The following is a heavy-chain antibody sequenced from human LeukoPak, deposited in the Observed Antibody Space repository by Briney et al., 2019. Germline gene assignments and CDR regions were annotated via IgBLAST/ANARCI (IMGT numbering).Heavy chain of an antibody. CDR3: AKVLLRALDYMDV. Sequence: PGGSLRLSCAASGFTFTSYSMNWVRQAPGKGLEWVSAISGSGGSTYYADFVKGRFTISRDNSKSTLYLQMNNLRADDTAVYYCAKVLLRALDYMDVWGKGTTVTVSS. CDR2: ISGSGGST. CDR1: GFTFTSYS. V-gene: IGHV3-23*01. D-gene: IGHD2-15*01. J-gene: IGHJ6*03.